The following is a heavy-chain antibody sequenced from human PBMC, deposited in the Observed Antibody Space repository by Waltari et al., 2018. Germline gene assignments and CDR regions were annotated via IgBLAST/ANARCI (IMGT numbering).Heavy chain of an antibody. CDR2: INHSGST. D-gene: IGHD6-6*01. CDR3: ARGPLRGIAARVRFDY. J-gene: IGHJ4*02. V-gene: IGHV4-34*01. CDR1: GGSFSGYY. Sequence: QVQLQQWGAGLLKPSETLSLTCAVYGGSFSGYYCSWIRQPPGKGLEWIGEINHSGSTNYNPSLKSRVTISVDTSKNQFSLKLSSVTAADTAVYYCARGPLRGIAARVRFDYWGQGTLVTVSS.